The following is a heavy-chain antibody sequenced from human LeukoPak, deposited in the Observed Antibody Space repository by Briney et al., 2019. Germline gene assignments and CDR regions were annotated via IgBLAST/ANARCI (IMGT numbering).Heavy chain of an antibody. Sequence: PGRSLRLSCAASGFTFSSYGMHWVRQAPGKGLEWVAVISYDGSNKYYADSVKGRFTISRDNSKNTLYLQMNSLRAEDTAVYYCAKDPLGDGDSSGFDYWGQGTLVTVSS. CDR1: GFTFSSYG. J-gene: IGHJ4*02. V-gene: IGHV3-30*18. CDR3: AKDPLGDGDSSGFDY. D-gene: IGHD4-17*01. CDR2: ISYDGSNK.